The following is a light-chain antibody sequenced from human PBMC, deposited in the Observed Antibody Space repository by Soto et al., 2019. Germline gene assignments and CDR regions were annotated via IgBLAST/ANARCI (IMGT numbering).Light chain of an antibody. V-gene: IGKV1-5*03. CDR3: QQYNSYSWT. Sequence: DIQMTHSPSTLSASVGDIVTITCRASQSISSWLAWYQQKPGKAPKLLIYQTSNLESGVPSRFSGSGSGTDFTLTISSLQPDDFATYYCQQYNSYSWTFGQGTKVDI. CDR1: QSISSW. CDR2: QTS. J-gene: IGKJ1*01.